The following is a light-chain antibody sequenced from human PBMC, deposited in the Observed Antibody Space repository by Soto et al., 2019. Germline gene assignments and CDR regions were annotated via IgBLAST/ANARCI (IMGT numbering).Light chain of an antibody. J-gene: IGLJ1*01. CDR1: NANIGNNF. V-gene: IGLV1-47*02. CDR3: VAWDDSLSGLV. CDR2: SND. Sequence: QSVLTQPPSASGTPGQRVTISCSGRNANIGNNFVCWYQQLPGTAPKLLMYSNDQRPSGVPDRFSGSKSGTSASLAISGLRSEDEADYYCVAWDDSLSGLVFGTGNKLTVL.